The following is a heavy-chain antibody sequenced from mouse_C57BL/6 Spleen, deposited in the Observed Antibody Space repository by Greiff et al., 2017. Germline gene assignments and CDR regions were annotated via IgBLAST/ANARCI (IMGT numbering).Heavy chain of an antibody. Sequence: VQLQQSGPELVKPGASVKISCKASGYTFTDYYMNWVKQSHGKSLEWIGDINPNNGGTSYNQKVKGKATLTVDKSSSTAYMELRSLTSEDSAVYYCAREAEDWYGSSYRGNFDYWGQGTTLTVSS. J-gene: IGHJ2*01. D-gene: IGHD1-1*01. V-gene: IGHV1-26*01. CDR1: GYTFTDYY. CDR3: AREAEDWYGSSYRGNFDY. CDR2: INPNNGGT.